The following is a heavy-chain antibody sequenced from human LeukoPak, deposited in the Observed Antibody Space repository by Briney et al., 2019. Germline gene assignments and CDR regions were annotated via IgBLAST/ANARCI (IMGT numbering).Heavy chain of an antibody. D-gene: IGHD6-19*01. J-gene: IGHJ4*02. CDR2: IYYSGST. V-gene: IGHV4-59*08. CDR1: GGSISSYY. Sequence: SETLSLTCTVSGGSISSYYWSWIRQPPGKGLEWIGYIYYSGSTNYNPPLKSRVTISVDTSKNQFSLKLSSVTAADTAVYYCACSVAGLDYWGQGTLVTVSS. CDR3: ACSVAGLDY.